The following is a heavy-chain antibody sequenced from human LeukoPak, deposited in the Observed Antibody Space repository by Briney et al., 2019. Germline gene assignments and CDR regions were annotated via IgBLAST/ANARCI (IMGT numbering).Heavy chain of an antibody. CDR2: INPNSSGT. V-gene: IGHV1-2*06. J-gene: IGHJ6*02. D-gene: IGHD3-3*01. CDR3: ARGGYDFVYYYYGMDV. Sequence: ASVKVSCKASGYTFTGYYMHWVRQAPGQGLEWMGRINPNSSGTNYAQKFQGRVTMTRDTSISTAYMELSRLRSDDTAVYYCARGGYDFVYYYYGMDVWGQGTTVTVSS. CDR1: GYTFTGYY.